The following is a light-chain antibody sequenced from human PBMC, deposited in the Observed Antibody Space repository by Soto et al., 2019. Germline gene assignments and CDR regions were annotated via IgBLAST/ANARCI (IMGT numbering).Light chain of an antibody. CDR2: DTS. Sequence: EIVLTQSPATLSLSPGERATLSCRASQSVSSYLAWYQQKLGQAPRLLIYDTSNRATGIPARFSGSGSGTDFTLTISSLEAEDFARYYCQQRTNWPPNTFGQGTKLEMK. V-gene: IGKV3-11*01. J-gene: IGKJ2*01. CDR1: QSVSSY. CDR3: QQRTNWPPNT.